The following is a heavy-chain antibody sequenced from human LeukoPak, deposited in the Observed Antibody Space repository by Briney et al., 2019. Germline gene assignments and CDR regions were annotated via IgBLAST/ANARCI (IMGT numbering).Heavy chain of an antibody. Sequence: ASVKVSCKASGYTFTSYNIQLVRHAPGQRLEWMGWISVGRGDSKCSQEFQGRVTLTRDTSATTAYLEVSSLRPEDMAVYYCARERGIRDAFDFWGQGTMVTVSS. J-gene: IGHJ3*01. CDR3: ARERGIRDAFDF. V-gene: IGHV1-3*03. CDR1: GYTFTSYN. CDR2: ISVGRGDS. D-gene: IGHD1-14*01.